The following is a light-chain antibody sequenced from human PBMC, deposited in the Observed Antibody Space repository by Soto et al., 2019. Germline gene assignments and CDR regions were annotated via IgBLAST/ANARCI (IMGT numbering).Light chain of an antibody. CDR1: STDFVSYNR. CDR3: TLYTSENTYV. J-gene: IGLJ1*01. V-gene: IGLV2-18*01. Sequence: QSVRTQPPSVSGSPGQSFTISCTGTSTDFVSYNRVSWYQQPPGTAPKLVIYEASNRPSGVPDRFSGSKSGNTASLTISGLQAADEADYYCTLYTSENTYVFGTGTKV. CDR2: EAS.